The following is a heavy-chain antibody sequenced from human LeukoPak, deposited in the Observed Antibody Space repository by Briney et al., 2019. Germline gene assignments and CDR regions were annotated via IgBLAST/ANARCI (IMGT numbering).Heavy chain of an antibody. CDR2: INHSGST. J-gene: IGHJ4*02. D-gene: IGHD2-2*01. CDR3: ARGNCSSTSCMDY. Sequence: SETLSLTCAVYGGSFSGYYWSWIRQPPGKGLEGIGEINHSGSTNYNPSLKSRVTISVDTSKNQFSLKLSSVTAADTAVYYCARGNCSSTSCMDYWGQGTLVTVSS. V-gene: IGHV4-34*01. CDR1: GGSFSGYY.